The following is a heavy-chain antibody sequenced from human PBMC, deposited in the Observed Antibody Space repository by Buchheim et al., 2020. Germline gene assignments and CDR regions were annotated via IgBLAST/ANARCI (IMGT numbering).Heavy chain of an antibody. CDR2: INHSGST. D-gene: IGHD3-22*01. CDR3: ARGPHYDSTGYAQGDYYYYGMDV. CDR1: GGSFSGYY. V-gene: IGHV4-34*01. J-gene: IGHJ6*02. Sequence: QVQLQQWGAGLLKPSETLSLTCAVYGGSFSGYYWSWIRQPPGKGLEWIGEINHSGSTNYNPSLKSRVTISVDTSKNQLSLKLSSVTAADTAVYYCARGPHYDSTGYAQGDYYYYGMDVWGQGTT.